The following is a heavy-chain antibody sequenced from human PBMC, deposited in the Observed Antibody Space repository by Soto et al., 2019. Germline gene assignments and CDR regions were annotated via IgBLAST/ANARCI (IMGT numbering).Heavy chain of an antibody. CDR3: TRWVVGAADAFDI. V-gene: IGHV3-73*01. D-gene: IGHD1-26*01. CDR1: GLTFSGSA. J-gene: IGHJ3*02. Sequence: EVQLVESGGGLVQPGGSLKLSCAASGLTFSGSAMHWVRQASGRGLEWVGRIRGKADNYATAYAASVKGRFTISRDDSKITAYLQMNSLKTEDTAVYYCTRWVVGAADAFDIWGQGTMVTVSS. CDR2: IRGKADNYAT.